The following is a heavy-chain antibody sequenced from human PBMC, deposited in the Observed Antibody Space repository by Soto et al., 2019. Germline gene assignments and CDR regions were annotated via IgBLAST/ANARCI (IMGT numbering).Heavy chain of an antibody. CDR3: AHPRGYGVFDAYDI. CDR1: GFVFTNFW. V-gene: IGHV3-23*01. CDR2: ISGSGEST. J-gene: IGHJ3*02. D-gene: IGHD4-17*01. Sequence: EGSLRLSCEASGFVFTNFWMHWVRHVPWNGLVWVACISGSGESTYYADSVKGRFTISRDNSINMLYLQMNSLRTEDTAVYYCAHPRGYGVFDAYDIWGQGAMVTVSS.